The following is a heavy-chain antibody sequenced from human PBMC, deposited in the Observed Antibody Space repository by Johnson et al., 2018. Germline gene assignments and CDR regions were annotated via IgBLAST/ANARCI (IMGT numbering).Heavy chain of an antibody. Sequence: QVQLQESGPGLVKPTESLSLSCPVSGGSISSYYWSWIRQPPGKGLEWIGLIYYRGSTNYNPSLKSRVTISVDTSKNQFSLKLSSVTAADTAVYYCAILNPAGYGVDVWGQGTTVTVSS. CDR2: IYYRGST. J-gene: IGHJ6*02. CDR1: GGSISSYY. CDR3: AILNPAGYGVDV. V-gene: IGHV4-59*03.